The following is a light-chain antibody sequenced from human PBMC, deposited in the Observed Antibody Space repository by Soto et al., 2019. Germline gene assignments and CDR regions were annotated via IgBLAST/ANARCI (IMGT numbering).Light chain of an antibody. CDR3: QQYNNWPRT. CDR1: QSVNSN. Sequence: IVLTPSPATLSVSPWYRSTIYFRASQSVNSNLAWYHLKPGQAPRLLIHGATTRATGIPARFSGSGSGTEFTLTISSLQSEDFAVYYCQQYNNWPRTFGQGTKVDIK. CDR2: GAT. V-gene: IGKV3-15*01. J-gene: IGKJ1*01.